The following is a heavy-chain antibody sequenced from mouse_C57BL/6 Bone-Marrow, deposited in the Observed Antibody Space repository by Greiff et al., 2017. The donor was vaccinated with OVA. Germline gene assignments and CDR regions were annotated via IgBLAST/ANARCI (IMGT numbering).Heavy chain of an antibody. CDR3: AREGDYDSWFAY. CDR2: ISYDGSN. Sequence: EVKLVESGPGLVKPSQSLSLTCSVTGYSITSGYYWNWIRQFPGNKLEWMGYISYDGSNNYNPSLKNRISITRDTSKNQFFLKLNSVTTEDTATYYCAREGDYDSWFAYWGQGTLVTVSA. V-gene: IGHV3-6*01. J-gene: IGHJ3*01. CDR1: GYSITSGYY. D-gene: IGHD2-4*01.